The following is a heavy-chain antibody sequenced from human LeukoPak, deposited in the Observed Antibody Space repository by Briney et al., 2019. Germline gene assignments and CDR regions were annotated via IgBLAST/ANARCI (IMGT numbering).Heavy chain of an antibody. J-gene: IGHJ4*02. Sequence: ASVKVSCKASGYTFSSYGISWVRQAPGQGLEWMGWISAYNGNTKYAQKLQGRVTMTTDTSTSTAYMELRSLRSDDTAVYHCAGWAGDSSGNYFDYWGQGTLVTVSS. D-gene: IGHD3-22*01. CDR1: GYTFSSYG. CDR3: AGWAGDSSGNYFDY. V-gene: IGHV1-18*01. CDR2: ISAYNGNT.